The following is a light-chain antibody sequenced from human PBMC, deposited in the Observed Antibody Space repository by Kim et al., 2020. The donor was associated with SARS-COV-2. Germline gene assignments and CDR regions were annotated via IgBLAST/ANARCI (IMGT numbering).Light chain of an antibody. CDR3: NCRGSSGEHLV. CDR2: GKN. V-gene: IGLV3-19*01. Sequence: LGQTVPITGQGDSLRRYYASWYQQKPGQAPVLVVYGKNNRPSGIPDRFSGSTSGDTTSLTITGAQAEDEADYYCNCRGSSGEHLVFGGGTQLTVL. CDR1: SLRRYY. J-gene: IGLJ2*01.